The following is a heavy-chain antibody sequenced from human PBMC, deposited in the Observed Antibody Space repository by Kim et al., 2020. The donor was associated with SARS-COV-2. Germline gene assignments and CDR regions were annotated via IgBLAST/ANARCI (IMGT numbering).Heavy chain of an antibody. D-gene: IGHD3-16*02. Sequence: SETLSLTCAVYGGSFSGYYWSWIRQPPGKGLEWIGKINHSGSTNYNPSLKSRVTISVDTSKNQFSLKLSSVTAADTAVYYCARGVRVWGSYRYRPQHFDYWGQGTLVTVSS. CDR2: INHSGST. V-gene: IGHV4-34*01. CDR1: GGSFSGYY. J-gene: IGHJ4*02. CDR3: ARGVRVWGSYRYRPQHFDY.